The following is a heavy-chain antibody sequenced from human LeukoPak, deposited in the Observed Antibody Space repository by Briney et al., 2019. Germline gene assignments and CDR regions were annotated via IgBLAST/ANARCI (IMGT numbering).Heavy chain of an antibody. CDR1: GFTFSNYG. D-gene: IGHD1-14*01. CDR3: ASQQEPATSFDY. Sequence: GGSLRLSCAASGFTFSNYGMHWVRQAPGKGLEWVAFIRYDGSIIHYADSVKGRFTISRDNSKNTLYLQMNSLRAEDTAVYYCASQQEPATSFDYWGQGTLVTASS. J-gene: IGHJ4*02. V-gene: IGHV3-30*02. CDR2: IRYDGSII.